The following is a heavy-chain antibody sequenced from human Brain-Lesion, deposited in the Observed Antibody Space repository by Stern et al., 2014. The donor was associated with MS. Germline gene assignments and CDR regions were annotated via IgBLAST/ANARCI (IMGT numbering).Heavy chain of an antibody. J-gene: IGHJ4*02. D-gene: IGHD1-26*01. V-gene: IGHV1-24*01. CDR2: FDPEDGET. Sequence: VQLVESGAEVKKPGASVKVSCKVSGYTLTELSMHWVRQAPRKGLEWMGGFDPEDGETIYAQKVQGRVTMTQDTSKDTAYMELSSLRSEDTAVYYCATLSPGAGGNYYRHFDYWGQGTLVTVSS. CDR1: GYTLTELS. CDR3: ATLSPGAGGNYYRHFDY.